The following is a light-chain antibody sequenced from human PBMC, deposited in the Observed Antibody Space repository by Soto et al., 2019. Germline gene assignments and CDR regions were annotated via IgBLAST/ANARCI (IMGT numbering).Light chain of an antibody. CDR1: QSISSW. J-gene: IGKJ1*01. CDR2: KAS. CDR3: QQYNKWPRT. Sequence: DIQMTQSPSTLSASVGDRVTITCRASQSISSWLAWYQQKPGKTPKLLIYKASNLESGVPSRFSGSGSGTEFTLTISSLQSEDFAVYYCQQYNKWPRTFGQGTKVDIK. V-gene: IGKV1-5*03.